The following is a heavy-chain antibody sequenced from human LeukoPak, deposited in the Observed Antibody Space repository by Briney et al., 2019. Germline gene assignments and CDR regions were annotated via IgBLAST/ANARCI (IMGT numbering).Heavy chain of an antibody. V-gene: IGHV3-30*18. CDR3: AKDGIVVVPAAPPGDYYGMDV. CDR1: GFTFSSYT. D-gene: IGHD2-2*01. CDR2: ISYVGSNK. J-gene: IGHJ6*02. Sequence: GGSLRLSCTASGFTFSSYTMTWVRQAPGKGLEWVAVISYVGSNKYYADSVKGRFTISRDNSKNTLYLQMNSLRAEDTAVYYCAKDGIVVVPAAPPGDYYGMDVWGQGTTVTVSS.